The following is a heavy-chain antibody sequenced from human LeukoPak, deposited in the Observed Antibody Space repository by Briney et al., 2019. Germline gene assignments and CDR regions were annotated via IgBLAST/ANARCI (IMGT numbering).Heavy chain of an antibody. V-gene: IGHV3-30*03. CDR2: ISYDGSNK. D-gene: IGHD3-22*01. Sequence: PGGSLRLSCAASGFTFSSYGMNWVRQAPGKGLEWVAVISYDGSNKYYADSVKGRFTISRDNSKNTLFVQMSSLRAEDTAVYYCARGEYYSDTSSYFGYWGQGTLVTVSS. CDR1: GFTFSSYG. CDR3: ARGEYYSDTSSYFGY. J-gene: IGHJ4*02.